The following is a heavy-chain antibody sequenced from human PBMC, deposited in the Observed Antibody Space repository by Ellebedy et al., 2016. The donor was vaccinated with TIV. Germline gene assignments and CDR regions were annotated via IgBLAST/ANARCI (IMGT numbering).Heavy chain of an antibody. CDR1: GYTLMRYG. D-gene: IGHD4-23*01. Sequence: AASVKVSCQASGYTLMRYGICWVRQAPGQGLEWMGWVSPYDGNTNYAQKFQGRVTMTIDTSKSTGYMELRSLRSDYTAVYYCARGFRYGSGRWPLDHWGQGTLVTVSS. CDR2: VSPYDGNT. CDR3: ARGFRYGSGRWPLDH. J-gene: IGHJ4*02. V-gene: IGHV1-18*01.